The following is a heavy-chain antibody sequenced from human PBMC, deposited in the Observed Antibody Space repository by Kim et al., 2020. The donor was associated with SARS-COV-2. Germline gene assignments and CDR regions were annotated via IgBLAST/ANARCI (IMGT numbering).Heavy chain of an antibody. Sequence: ADSVKGRFTNSRDNSKNTLYLQMNSLKAEDTAVYYCASHYSGSYYTPFDYWGQGTLVTVSS. D-gene: IGHD1-26*01. V-gene: IGHV3-30*01. J-gene: IGHJ4*02. CDR3: ASHYSGSYYTPFDY.